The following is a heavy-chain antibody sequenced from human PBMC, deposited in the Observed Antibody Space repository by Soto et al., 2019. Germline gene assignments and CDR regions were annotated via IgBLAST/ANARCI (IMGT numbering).Heavy chain of an antibody. CDR2: TYYRSKWYN. V-gene: IGHV6-1*01. CDR1: GDSVSSNSAA. CDR3: ARDSSNRASSSHSGGYYFEY. Sequence: SQTLSLTCAISGDSVSSNSAAWNCIGQSPSRGLEWLGRTYYRSKWYNDYAVSVKSRITINPDTSKNQFSLQLNSVTPEDTAVYYCARDSSNRASSSHSGGYYFEYWGQRTLVTVSS. D-gene: IGHD2-15*01. J-gene: IGHJ4*02.